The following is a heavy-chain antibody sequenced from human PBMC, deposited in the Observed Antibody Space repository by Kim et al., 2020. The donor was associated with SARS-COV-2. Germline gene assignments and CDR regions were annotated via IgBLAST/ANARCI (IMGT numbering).Heavy chain of an antibody. CDR2: ITRDSTT. CDR1: GFTFSNYD. CDR3: AKCPARTGDCYH. V-gene: IGHV3-23*01. J-gene: IGHJ4*02. Sequence: GGSLRLSCAASGFTFSNYDMSWVRQAPGKGLEWVSTITRDSTTYYAVSVKGRFTISRDNSKNTLYVQMNSLIADDMAVYYCAKCPARTGDCYHWGQGTLVTVSS. D-gene: IGHD2-21*02.